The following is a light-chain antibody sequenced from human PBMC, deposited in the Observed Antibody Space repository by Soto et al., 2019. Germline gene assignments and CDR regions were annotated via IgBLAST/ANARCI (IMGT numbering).Light chain of an antibody. J-gene: IGKJ4*01. CDR1: QDISSY. CDR3: QQLKSYPLS. V-gene: IGKV1-9*01. CDR2: AAS. Sequence: DIQLTQSPSFLSASVGDRVTITCRTSQDISSYLAWYKQKPGKAPQLLISAASTLQSGVPSRLSGSGSGTAFTLTISSLQPEDFATYYCQQLKSYPLSFGGGTKVEI.